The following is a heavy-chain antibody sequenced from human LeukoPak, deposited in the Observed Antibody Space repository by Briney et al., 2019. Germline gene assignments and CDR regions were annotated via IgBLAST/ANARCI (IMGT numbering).Heavy chain of an antibody. D-gene: IGHD5-24*01. CDR1: GFTFSSYG. CDR2: ISGSGGST. CDR3: AKEADVEMATITSNFDY. V-gene: IGHV3-23*01. Sequence: GGSLRLSCAASGFTFSSYGMSWVRQAPGKGLEWVSAISGSGGSTYYADSVKGRFTISRDNSKNTLYLQMNSLRAEDAAVYYCAKEADVEMATITSNFDYWGQGTLVTVSS. J-gene: IGHJ4*02.